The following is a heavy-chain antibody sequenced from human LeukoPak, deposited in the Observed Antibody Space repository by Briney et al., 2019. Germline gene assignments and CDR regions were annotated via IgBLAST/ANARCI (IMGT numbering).Heavy chain of an antibody. CDR2: IYSGGST. CDR3: ARDDQGAVAAY. V-gene: IGHV3-66*01. CDR1: GFTISSNY. Sequence: GGSLRLSCAASGFTISSNYMSWVRQAPGKGLEWVSVIYSGGSTYYADSVKGRFTISRDNSKNTLYLQMNSLRAEDTAVYYCARDDQGAVAAYWGQGTLVTVSS. D-gene: IGHD6-19*01. J-gene: IGHJ4*02.